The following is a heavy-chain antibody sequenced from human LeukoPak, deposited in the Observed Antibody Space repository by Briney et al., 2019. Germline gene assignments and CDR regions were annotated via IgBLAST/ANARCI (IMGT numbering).Heavy chain of an antibody. D-gene: IGHD1-7*01. CDR3: ARRNWSYGRNAFDI. V-gene: IGHV3-48*01. Sequence: GGFLRLSCAASGFTFSSYSMNWVRQAPGKGLEWVSYISSSSSTIYYADSVKGRFTISRDNAKNSLYLQMNSLRAEDTAVYYCARRNWSYGRNAFDIWGQGTMVTVSS. CDR2: ISSSSSTI. J-gene: IGHJ3*02. CDR1: GFTFSSYS.